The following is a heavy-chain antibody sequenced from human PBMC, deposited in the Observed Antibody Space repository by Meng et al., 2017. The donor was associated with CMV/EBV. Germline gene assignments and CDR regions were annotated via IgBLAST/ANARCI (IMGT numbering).Heavy chain of an antibody. CDR2: IRYDGSNK. V-gene: IGHV3-30*02. CDR3: AKDELHVSQNYDFWSGYSTGAFDI. Sequence: GESLKISCAASGFTFSSYGMHWVRQAPGKGLEWVAFIRYDGSNKYYADSVKGRFTISRDNSKNTLYLQMNSLRAEDTAVYYCAKDELHVSQNYDFWSGYSTGAFDIWGQGTIVTVSS. D-gene: IGHD3-3*01. J-gene: IGHJ3*02. CDR1: GFTFSSYG.